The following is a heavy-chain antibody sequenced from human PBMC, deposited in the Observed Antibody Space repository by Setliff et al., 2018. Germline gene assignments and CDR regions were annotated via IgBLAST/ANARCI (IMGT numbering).Heavy chain of an antibody. D-gene: IGHD4-17*01. CDR1: GGSLSSGPYY. J-gene: IGHJ4*02. CDR3: ARGRWLYVGDSHYFDN. Sequence: SETLSLTCTVSGGSLSSGPYYWTWVRQPAGKGLEWIGHIYIYTSGTTNYSPSLKIRVTISADTSKNQFSLQLTSVTATDTAVYYCARGRWLYVGDSHYFDNWGQGTLVTVSS. CDR2: YIYTSGTT. V-gene: IGHV4-61*09.